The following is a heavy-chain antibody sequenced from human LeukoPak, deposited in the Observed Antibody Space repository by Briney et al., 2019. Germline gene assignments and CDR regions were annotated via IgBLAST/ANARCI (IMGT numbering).Heavy chain of an antibody. Sequence: GSVNVSCTASGYTFPRYGISWVRPAPGQGLEWMGWISAYNGNTNYAQKLQGRVTMTTDTSTSTAYMELRSLRSDDTAVYYCARDRTDIVVVPAAKDAFDIWGQGTMVTVSS. D-gene: IGHD2-2*01. V-gene: IGHV1-18*01. CDR1: GYTFPRYG. CDR2: ISAYNGNT. CDR3: ARDRTDIVVVPAAKDAFDI. J-gene: IGHJ3*02.